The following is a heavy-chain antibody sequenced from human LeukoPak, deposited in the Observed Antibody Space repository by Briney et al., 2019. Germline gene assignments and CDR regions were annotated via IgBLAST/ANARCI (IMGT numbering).Heavy chain of an antibody. CDR1: GFTFSSYV. D-gene: IGHD2/OR15-2a*01. J-gene: IGHJ4*02. CDR3: AKAPPSLSSPDN. CDR2: ISGSGGST. Sequence: HPGGSLRLSCVASGFTFSSYVLSWVRQAPGKGLEWVSAISGSGGSTYYADSVKGRFTISRDNSKNTLFLQINSLRAEDTAVYNCAKAPPSLSSPDNWGQGTLVTVSS. V-gene: IGHV3-23*01.